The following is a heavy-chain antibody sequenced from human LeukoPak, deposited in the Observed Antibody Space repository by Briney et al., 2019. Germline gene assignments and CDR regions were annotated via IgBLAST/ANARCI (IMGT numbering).Heavy chain of an antibody. Sequence: GGSLRLSCVASGFPFSSYWMTWVRQAPGKGLEWVAVIWYDGSNKYYADSVKGRFTISRDNSKNTLYLQMNSLRAEDTAVYYCARDRPSYFDYWGQGTLVTVSS. J-gene: IGHJ4*02. CDR3: ARDRPSYFDY. CDR1: GFPFSSYW. CDR2: IWYDGSNK. D-gene: IGHD6-6*01. V-gene: IGHV3-33*08.